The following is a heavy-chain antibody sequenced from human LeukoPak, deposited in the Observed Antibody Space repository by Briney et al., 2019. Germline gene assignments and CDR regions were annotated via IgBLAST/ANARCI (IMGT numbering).Heavy chain of an antibody. CDR1: GGSISSGSYY. V-gene: IGHV4-61*02. CDR3: AREALYVVPAAADIYYYYYMDV. D-gene: IGHD2-2*01. J-gene: IGHJ6*03. Sequence: SETLSLTCTVSGGSISSGSYYWSWIRQPAGKGLDWIGRIYTSGSTNYNPSLKSRVTISVDTSKNQFSLKLSSVTAADTAVYYCAREALYVVPAAADIYYYYYMDVWGKGTTVTVSS. CDR2: IYTSGST.